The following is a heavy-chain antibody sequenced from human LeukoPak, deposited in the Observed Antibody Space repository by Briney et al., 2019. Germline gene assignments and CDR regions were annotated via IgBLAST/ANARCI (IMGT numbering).Heavy chain of an antibody. J-gene: IGHJ5*02. Sequence: SETLSLTCSVSGDSITGYSWSWIRQTPGKGLELIGYIYYNGDTHYNPSLNSRLSISVDTPNNQFSLNLRSVTAADTAVYYCVRGPYGASISNWFDPWGQGLLVTVSS. CDR3: VRGPYGASISNWFDP. D-gene: IGHD4/OR15-4a*01. CDR2: IYYNGDT. V-gene: IGHV4-59*01. CDR1: GDSITGYS.